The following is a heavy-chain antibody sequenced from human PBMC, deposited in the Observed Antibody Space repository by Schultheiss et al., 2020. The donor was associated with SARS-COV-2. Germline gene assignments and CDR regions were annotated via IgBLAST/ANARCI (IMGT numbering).Heavy chain of an antibody. V-gene: IGHV3-66*02. CDR1: GFTVSSNY. D-gene: IGHD3-22*01. Sequence: GGSLRLSCAASGFTVSSNYMSWVRQAPGKGLEWVSVIYSGGSTYYADSVKGRFTISRDNSKNTLYLQMNSLRAEDTAVYYCARDRDDSSGYSLDYWGQGTLVTVSS. CDR2: IYSGGST. CDR3: ARDRDDSSGYSLDY. J-gene: IGHJ4*02.